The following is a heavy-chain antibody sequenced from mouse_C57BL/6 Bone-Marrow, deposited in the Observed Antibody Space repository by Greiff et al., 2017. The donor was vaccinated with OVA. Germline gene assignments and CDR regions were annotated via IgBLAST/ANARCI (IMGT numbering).Heavy chain of an antibody. J-gene: IGHJ1*03. CDR2: IDPENGDT. CDR1: GFNIKDDY. CDR3: TTLGRDFDV. Sequence: EVQLQQPGAELVKPGASVKLSCTASGFNIKDDYMHWVKQRPEQGLEWIGWIDPENGDTEYASKFQGKATITADTSSNTAYLQLSSLTSEDTAVYYCTTLGRDFDVWGTGTTVTVSS. V-gene: IGHV14-4*01. D-gene: IGHD4-1*01.